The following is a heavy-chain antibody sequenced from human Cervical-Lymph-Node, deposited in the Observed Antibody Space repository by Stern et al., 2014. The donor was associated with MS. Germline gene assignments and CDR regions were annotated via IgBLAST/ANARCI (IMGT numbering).Heavy chain of an antibody. D-gene: IGHD6-19*01. V-gene: IGHV3-33*01. J-gene: IGHJ4*02. CDR3: ARDKSSGWTIDY. CDR1: GFTFSSYG. Sequence: MQLVESGGGVVQPGRSLRLSCAASGFTFSSYGMHWVRQAPGKGLEWVAVIWYDGSNKYYADSVKGRFTISRDNSKNTLYLQMNSLRAEDTAVYYCARDKSSGWTIDYWGQGTLVTVSS. CDR2: IWYDGSNK.